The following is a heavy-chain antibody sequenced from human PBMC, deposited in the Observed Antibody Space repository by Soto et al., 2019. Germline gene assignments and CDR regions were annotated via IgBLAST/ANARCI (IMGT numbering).Heavy chain of an antibody. CDR1: GSTHTIYF. Sequence: QVQLVQSGAEVKQPAASVRVSCKASGSTHTIYFIHWLRQAPGQGLEWMGWINSVSGGTNYAHKFQGRVTMTRDTSTTTAFMELSGLRSDDTAVYYCARGGSYYAHWGQGTLVTVSS. J-gene: IGHJ4*02. V-gene: IGHV1-2*02. CDR2: INSVSGGT. D-gene: IGHD1-26*01. CDR3: ARGGSYYAH.